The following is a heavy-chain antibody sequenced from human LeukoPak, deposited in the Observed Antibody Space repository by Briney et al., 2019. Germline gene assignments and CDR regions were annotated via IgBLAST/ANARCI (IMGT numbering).Heavy chain of an antibody. J-gene: IGHJ4*02. Sequence: PSETLSLTCAVSGGSISSSNWWSWVRQPPGKGLEWIGEIYHSGSTNYNPSLKSRVTISVDKSKNQFSLKLSSVTAADTAVYYCARELSGYSYGYYFDYWGQGTLVTVSS. CDR2: IYHSGST. D-gene: IGHD5-18*01. V-gene: IGHV4-4*02. CDR3: ARELSGYSYGYYFDY. CDR1: GGSISSSNW.